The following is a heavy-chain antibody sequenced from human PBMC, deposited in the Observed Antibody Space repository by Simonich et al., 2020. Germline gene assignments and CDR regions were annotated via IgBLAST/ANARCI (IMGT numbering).Heavy chain of an antibody. V-gene: IGHV4-38-2*01. CDR1: GYSIISGYY. J-gene: IGHJ6*02. Sequence: QVQLQESGPGLVKPSETLSLTCAVSGYSIISGYYWGWIRQPPGKGLGWIGSIYHSGSTYYNPSLKSRVTISVDTSKNQFALKRSSVTAADTAVYYCARVGYSNYYYYGMDVWGQGTTVTVSS. CDR2: IYHSGST. CDR3: ARVGYSNYYYYGMDV. D-gene: IGHD6-13*01.